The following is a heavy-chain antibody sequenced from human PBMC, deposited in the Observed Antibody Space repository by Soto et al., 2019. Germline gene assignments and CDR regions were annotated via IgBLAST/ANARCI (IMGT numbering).Heavy chain of an antibody. J-gene: IGHJ5*02. V-gene: IGHV1-69*12. Sequence: QVQLVQSGAEVKKPGSSVKVSCKASGGTFSSYAISWVRQAPGQGLEWMGGIIPIFGTANYAQKFQGRVTIXXDXSXXTGYMELSSLRSEDTAVYYCARDSDGGGGHNWFDPWGQGTLVTVSS. D-gene: IGHD3-16*01. CDR1: GGTFSSYA. CDR3: ARDSDGGGGHNWFDP. CDR2: IIPIFGTA.